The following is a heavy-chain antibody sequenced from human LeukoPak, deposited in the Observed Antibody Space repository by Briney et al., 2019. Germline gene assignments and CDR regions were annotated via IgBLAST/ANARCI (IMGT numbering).Heavy chain of an antibody. CDR3: ARVGVLELSFPFDY. Sequence: ASVKVSCKASGYTFTGYYMHWVRQAPGQGLEWMGWINPNSGGTNYAQKFQGRVTMTRDTSISTAYMELSRLRSDDTAVYYCARVGVLELSFPFDYWGQGILVTVSS. CDR1: GYTFTGYY. CDR2: INPNSGGT. V-gene: IGHV1-2*02. J-gene: IGHJ4*02. D-gene: IGHD1-7*01.